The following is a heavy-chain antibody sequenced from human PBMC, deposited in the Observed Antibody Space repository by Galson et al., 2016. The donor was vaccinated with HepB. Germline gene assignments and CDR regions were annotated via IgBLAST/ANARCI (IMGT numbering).Heavy chain of an antibody. J-gene: IGHJ4*02. CDR1: DGSIKISSYY. CDR2: IYHDGSV. Sequence: ETLSLTCTVSDGSIKISSYYWGWIRQSPGKGLEWIGRIYHDGSVYYNPSLKSRVTISVDTSKDHFSLKLSSVIAADTAVYYCARLNYVSSSPYFDYWGQGTLVTVSS. D-gene: IGHD6-6*01. CDR3: ARLNYVSSSPYFDY. V-gene: IGHV4-39*02.